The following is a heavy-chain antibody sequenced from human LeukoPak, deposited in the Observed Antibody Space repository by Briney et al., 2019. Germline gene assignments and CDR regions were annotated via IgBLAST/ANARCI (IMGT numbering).Heavy chain of an antibody. Sequence: GGTLRLSCSASGFTFTTYGMDWVRQAPGKGLEWVSGIGGSGTRTYYADSVKGRFTISRDNSKNTLYLQMNSLRDEDTALYFCARGGWYPEYWGQGTLVTVSS. CDR3: ARGGWYPEY. J-gene: IGHJ4*02. CDR1: GFTFTTYG. CDR2: IGGSGTRT. D-gene: IGHD6-13*01. V-gene: IGHV3-23*01.